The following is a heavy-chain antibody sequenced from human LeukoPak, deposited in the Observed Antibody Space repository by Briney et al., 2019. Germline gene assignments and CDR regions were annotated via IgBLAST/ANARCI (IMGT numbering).Heavy chain of an antibody. J-gene: IGHJ4*02. Sequence: GGPLRLSCEASGFTVSSYEMIWVREAPGKGLEWVSYISSGGSTIYYADSVEGRFTISRDNARNSLYLQMNSLRAEDTAVYYCARESRDGYSQFDYWRQGTLVTVSS. V-gene: IGHV3-48*03. D-gene: IGHD5-24*01. CDR2: ISSGGSTI. CDR3: ARESRDGYSQFDY. CDR1: GFTVSSYE.